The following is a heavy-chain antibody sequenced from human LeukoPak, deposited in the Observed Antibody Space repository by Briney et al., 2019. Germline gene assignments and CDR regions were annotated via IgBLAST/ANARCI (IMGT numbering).Heavy chain of an antibody. CDR2: IYYSGST. D-gene: IGHD3-10*01. Sequence: SETLSLTCTVSGGSISSYYWSWIRQPPGKGLEWIGYIYYSGSTNYNPSLKSRVTISVDTSKNQFSLKLSSVTAADTAVFYCARGVRYSSTRLDPWGQGTLVTVSS. V-gene: IGHV4-59*01. CDR1: GGSISSYY. J-gene: IGHJ5*02. CDR3: ARGVRYSSTRLDP.